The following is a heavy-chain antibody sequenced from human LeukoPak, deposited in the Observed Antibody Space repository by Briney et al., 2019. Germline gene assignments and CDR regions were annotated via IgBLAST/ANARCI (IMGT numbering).Heavy chain of an antibody. CDR3: ARGESGSGTFWGYYYYYMDV. V-gene: IGHV1-8*01. Sequence: GASVKVSCKASGYTFTSYDINWVRQATGQGLEWMGWMNPNSGNTGYAQKFQGRVTITRNTSISTAYMELSSLRSEDTAVYYCARGESGSGTFWGYYYYYMDVWGKGTTVTVPS. CDR2: MNPNSGNT. J-gene: IGHJ6*03. CDR1: GYTFTSYD. D-gene: IGHD3-10*01.